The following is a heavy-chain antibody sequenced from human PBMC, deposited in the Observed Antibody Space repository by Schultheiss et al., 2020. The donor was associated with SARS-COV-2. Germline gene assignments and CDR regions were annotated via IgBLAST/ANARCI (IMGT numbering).Heavy chain of an antibody. CDR3: ARGVIKLVPAAIPLY. CDR1: RFTFSSYG. J-gene: IGHJ4*02. Sequence: GGSLRLSCAASRFTFSSYGMHWVRQAPGKGLEWVAVISYDGSNKYYADSVKGRFTISRDNSKNTLYLQMNSLRAEDTAVYYCARGVIKLVPAAIPLYWGQGTLVTVSS. V-gene: IGHV3-30*03. D-gene: IGHD2-2*01. CDR2: ISYDGSNK.